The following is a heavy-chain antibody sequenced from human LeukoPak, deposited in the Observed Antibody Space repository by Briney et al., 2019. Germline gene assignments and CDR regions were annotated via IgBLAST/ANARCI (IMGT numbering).Heavy chain of an antibody. J-gene: IGHJ4*02. CDR1: GFTFSSYW. V-gene: IGHV3-7*01. Sequence: GGSLRLSCAASGFTFSSYWISWVRQAPGKGLEWVANIKQDGSEKYYVDSVKGRFTISRDNAKNSLYLQMNSLRAEDTAVYYCARDLGGKQLAPLDYWGQGTLVTVSS. CDR2: IKQDGSEK. D-gene: IGHD6-6*01. CDR3: ARDLGGKQLAPLDY.